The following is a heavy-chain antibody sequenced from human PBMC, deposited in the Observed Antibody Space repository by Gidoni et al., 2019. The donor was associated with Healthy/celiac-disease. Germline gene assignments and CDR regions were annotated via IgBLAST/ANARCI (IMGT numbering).Heavy chain of an antibody. Sequence: EVQLVESGGGLVKPGGSLRLSCAASGLTFSSYSMNWVRQAPGKGLEWVSSISSSSSYIYYADSVKGRFTISRDNAKNSLYLQMNSLRAEDTAVYYCARDIWGSERPIGVTPWGQGTLVTVSS. CDR2: ISSSSSYI. J-gene: IGHJ5*02. D-gene: IGHD3-16*01. V-gene: IGHV3-21*01. CDR3: ARDIWGSERPIGVTP. CDR1: GLTFSSYS.